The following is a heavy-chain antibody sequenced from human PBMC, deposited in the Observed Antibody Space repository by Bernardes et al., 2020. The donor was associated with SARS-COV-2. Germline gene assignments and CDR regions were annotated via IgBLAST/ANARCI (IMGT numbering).Heavy chain of an antibody. CDR3: ARDQKVVPAAIFLDISYYMDV. Sequence: ASAEVSLKASGYTFSGYYMDWVRQAPGQGLEWMGWINPNSGCTNYAQKFQGRVTMTRDTSISTAYMELSRLRSDDTAVYYCARDQKVVPAAIFLDISYYMDVWGKGTTVTVSS. D-gene: IGHD2-2*02. V-gene: IGHV1-2*02. CDR2: INPNSGCT. CDR1: GYTFSGYY. J-gene: IGHJ6*03.